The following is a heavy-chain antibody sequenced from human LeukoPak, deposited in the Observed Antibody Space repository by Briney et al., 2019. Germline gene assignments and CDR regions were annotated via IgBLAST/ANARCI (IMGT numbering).Heavy chain of an antibody. CDR2: IYYSGST. Sequence: PSQTLSLTCTVSGGSISSGGYHWSWIRQHPGKGLEWIGNIYYSGSTYYNPSLKSRVTISVDTSKNQFSLKLSSVTAADTAVFYCARASGYYYFDYWGRGTLVTVSS. CDR1: GGSISSGGYH. J-gene: IGHJ4*02. CDR3: ARASGYYYFDY. V-gene: IGHV4-31*03. D-gene: IGHD5-12*01.